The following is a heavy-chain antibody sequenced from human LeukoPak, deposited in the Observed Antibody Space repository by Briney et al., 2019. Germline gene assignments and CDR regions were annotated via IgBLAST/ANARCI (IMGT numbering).Heavy chain of an antibody. CDR3: ARGASYGFWYFDY. J-gene: IGHJ4*02. CDR1: GYTFISYG. V-gene: IGHV1-18*01. Sequence: ASVKVSCKAFGYTFISYGISWVRQAPGQGLEWMAWISAYNGNTNYAQKVQGRVTMTTDTSTSTAYMELRSLRSDDTAVYYCARGASYGFWYFDYWGQGTLVTVSS. CDR2: ISAYNGNT. D-gene: IGHD5-18*01.